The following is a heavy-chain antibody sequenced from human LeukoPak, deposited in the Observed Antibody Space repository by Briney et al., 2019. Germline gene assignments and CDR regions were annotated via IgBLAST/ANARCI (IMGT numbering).Heavy chain of an antibody. CDR1: GGSISSYY. V-gene: IGHV4-4*07. CDR3: AKKVGATFWFDP. J-gene: IGHJ5*02. D-gene: IGHD1-26*01. CDR2: INTSGST. Sequence: SETLSLTCTVSGGSISSYYWSWIRQPAGKGLEWIGRINTSGSTNYNPSLKSRVTISVDTSKNQFSLKLSSVTAADTAVYYCAKKVGATFWFDPWGQGTLVTVSS.